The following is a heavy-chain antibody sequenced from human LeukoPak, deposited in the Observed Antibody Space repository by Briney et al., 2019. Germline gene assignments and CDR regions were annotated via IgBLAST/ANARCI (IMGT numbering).Heavy chain of an antibody. Sequence: GRSLRLSCAASGFTFNDHAMYWVRQAPGKGLEWVSGINWNSDNIGYADSVKGRFTISRDDAKNSLFLQMNSLRAEDTALYYCARASYYSYTTGLGAVDIWGQGTLVTVSS. CDR2: INWNSDNI. CDR3: ARASYYSYTTGLGAVDI. CDR1: GFTFNDHA. D-gene: IGHD3-22*01. J-gene: IGHJ3*02. V-gene: IGHV3-9*01.